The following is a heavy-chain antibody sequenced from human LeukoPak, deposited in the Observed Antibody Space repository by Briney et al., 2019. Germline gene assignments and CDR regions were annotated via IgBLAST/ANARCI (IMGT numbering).Heavy chain of an antibody. D-gene: IGHD3-10*01. CDR3: AKDQDYYGSGSYYRY. CDR1: GFTVSSNY. V-gene: IGHV3-53*01. CDR2: IYSGGST. J-gene: IGHJ4*02. Sequence: PGGSLRLSCAASGFTVSSNYMSWVRQAPGKGLEWVSVIYSGGSTYYADSVKGRFTISRDNSKNTLYLQMNSLRAEDTAVYYCAKDQDYYGSGSYYRYWGQGTLVTVSS.